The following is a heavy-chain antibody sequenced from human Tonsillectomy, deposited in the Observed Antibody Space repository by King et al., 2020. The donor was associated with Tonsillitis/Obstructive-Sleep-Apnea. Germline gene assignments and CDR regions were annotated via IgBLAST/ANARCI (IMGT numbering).Heavy chain of an antibody. Sequence: VQLVESGGGLVKPGGSLRLSCAASGFTFSSYSMNWVRQAPGKGLEWVSSISSSSSYIYYADSVKGRFTISRDNAKNSLYLQMNSLRAEDTAVYYCARDAPTSNWFDPWGQGTLVTVSS. V-gene: IGHV3-21*01. CDR1: GFTFSSYS. CDR2: ISSSSSYI. D-gene: IGHD1-1*01. J-gene: IGHJ5*02. CDR3: ARDAPTSNWFDP.